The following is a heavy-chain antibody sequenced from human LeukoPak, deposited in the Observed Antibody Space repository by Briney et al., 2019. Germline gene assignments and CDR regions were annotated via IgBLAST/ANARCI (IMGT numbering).Heavy chain of an antibody. CDR1: GFTFSSYS. V-gene: IGHV3-48*04. J-gene: IGHJ4*02. CDR2: ISSSSITI. D-gene: IGHD5-12*01. Sequence: GGSLRLSCAASGFTFSSYSMNWVRQAPGKGLEWVSYISSSSITIYYADSVKGRFTISRDNAKNSLYLQMNSLRAEDTAVYYCAREYSGYDSHFDYWGQGTLVTVSS. CDR3: AREYSGYDSHFDY.